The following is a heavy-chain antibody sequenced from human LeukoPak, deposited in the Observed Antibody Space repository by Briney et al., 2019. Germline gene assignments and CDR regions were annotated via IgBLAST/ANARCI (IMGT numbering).Heavy chain of an antibody. CDR2: ISSSSSYI. V-gene: IGHV3-21*01. J-gene: IGHJ5*02. Sequence: GGSLRLSCAASGFTFSSYSMNWVRQAPGKGLEWVSSISSSSSYIYYADSVKGRFTISRDNAKNSLYLQMNSLRAEDTAVYYCARSPVYCSSTSCYWLNWFDPWGQGTLVTVSS. CDR1: GFTFSSYS. D-gene: IGHD2-2*01. CDR3: ARSPVYCSSTSCYWLNWFDP.